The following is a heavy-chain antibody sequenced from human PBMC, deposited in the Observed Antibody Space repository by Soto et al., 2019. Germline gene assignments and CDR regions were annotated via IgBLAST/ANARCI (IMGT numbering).Heavy chain of an antibody. Sequence: GGSLRLSCAASGFSFSSYAMSWVRQAPGKGLEWGSGISGSGGSTYYADSVKGRFTMSRDNSKNTLCRQMDSLQAEAAAVYYCAKGGVYTRNTDAFDIWGKGTVVPVSS. CDR2: ISGSGGST. CDR3: AKGGVYTRNTDAFDI. J-gene: IGHJ3*02. V-gene: IGHV3-23*01. D-gene: IGHD2-8*01. CDR1: GFSFSSYA.